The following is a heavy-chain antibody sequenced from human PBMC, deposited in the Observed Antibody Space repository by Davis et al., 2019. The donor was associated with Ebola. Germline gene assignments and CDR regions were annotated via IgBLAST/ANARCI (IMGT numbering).Heavy chain of an antibody. J-gene: IGHJ6*02. Sequence: SVKVSCKASGGTFSSYAISWVRQAPGQGLEWMGGIIPIFGTANYAQKFQGRVTITADESTSTAYMELSSLRSEDTAVYYCARQDGDGYYYYGMDVWGQGTMVTVSS. CDR1: GGTFSSYA. D-gene: IGHD4-17*01. CDR3: ARQDGDGYYYYGMDV. V-gene: IGHV1-69*13. CDR2: IIPIFGTA.